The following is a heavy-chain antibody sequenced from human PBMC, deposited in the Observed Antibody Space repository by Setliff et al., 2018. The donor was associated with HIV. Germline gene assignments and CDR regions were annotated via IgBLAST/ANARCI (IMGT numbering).Heavy chain of an antibody. CDR2: MNSDGSST. Sequence: PGVSLRLSCAASGFTFSSYWMHWVRQAPGKGLVWVSRMNSDGSSTNYADSVKGRLTISRDNAKSTLYLQMNSLRAEDTAVYYCANPPLKGHLGVGFDYWGQGTQVTVSS. D-gene: IGHD3-16*01. CDR1: GFTFSSYW. J-gene: IGHJ4*02. CDR3: ANPPLKGHLGVGFDY. V-gene: IGHV3-74*01.